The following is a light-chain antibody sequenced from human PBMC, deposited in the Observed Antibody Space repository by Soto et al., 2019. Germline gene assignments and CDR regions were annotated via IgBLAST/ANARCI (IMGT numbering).Light chain of an antibody. CDR1: QSVGSN. Sequence: EIVMTQSPATLSVSPGERASLSCRASQSVGSNLAWYQQTAGQAPRLLIYGASTRATGIPARFSGSGSGTEFTLTISSLQSEDFAVYYCQQYAASPRTFGQGTLVEVK. J-gene: IGKJ1*01. CDR3: QQYAASPRT. V-gene: IGKV3-15*01. CDR2: GAS.